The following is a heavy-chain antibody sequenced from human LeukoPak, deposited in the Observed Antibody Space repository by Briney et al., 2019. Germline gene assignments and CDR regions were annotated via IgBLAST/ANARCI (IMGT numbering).Heavy chain of an antibody. Sequence: SETLSLTRTVSGGSISSGSYYWSWIRQPAGKGLEWIGRIYTSGSTNYSPSLKSRVTISVDTSKNQFSLKLSSVTAADTAVYYCARGTLVGATAWFDPWGQGTLVTVSS. V-gene: IGHV4-61*02. CDR2: IYTSGST. CDR3: ARGTLVGATAWFDP. D-gene: IGHD1-26*01. J-gene: IGHJ5*02. CDR1: GGSISSGSYY.